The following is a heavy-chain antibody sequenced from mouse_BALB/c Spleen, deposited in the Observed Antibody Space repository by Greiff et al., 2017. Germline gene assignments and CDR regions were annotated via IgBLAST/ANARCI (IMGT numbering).Heavy chain of an antibody. CDR1: GYTFTSYW. CDR2: IDPSDSYT. D-gene: IGHD2-5*01. Sequence: QVQLKQPGAELVKPGASVKMSCKASGYTFTSYWMHWVKQRPGQGLEWIGVIDPSDSYTSYNQKFKGKATLTVDTSSSTAYMQLSSLTSEDSAVYYCTSSNCVYWGQGTTLTVSA. V-gene: IGHV1S127*01. J-gene: IGHJ2*01. CDR3: TSSNCVY.